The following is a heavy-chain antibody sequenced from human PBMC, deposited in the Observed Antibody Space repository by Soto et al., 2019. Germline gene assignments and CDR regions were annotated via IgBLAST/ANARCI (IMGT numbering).Heavy chain of an antibody. CDR2: IYSGHTT. V-gene: IGHV3-53*01. Sequence: EVQLVESGGGLIQPGGSLRLSCVASGFIVSSNQMSWVRQAPGKGLEWVSVIYSGHTTYYADSVEGRSTISRGDSKNTLYLQMNSLRVEDTAVYYCVRGPSDHKLRLVEWPYGDYWGQGALVTVSS. CDR1: GFIVSSNQ. J-gene: IGHJ4*02. CDR3: VRGPSDHKLRLVEWPYGDY. D-gene: IGHD3-3*01.